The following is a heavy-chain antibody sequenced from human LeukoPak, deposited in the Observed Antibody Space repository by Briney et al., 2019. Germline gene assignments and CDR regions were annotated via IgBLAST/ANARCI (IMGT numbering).Heavy chain of an antibody. CDR2: IWYDGSNK. CDR3: ARDGPEEGGIDY. J-gene: IGHJ4*02. D-gene: IGHD3-16*01. Sequence: GGSLRLSCAASGFTFSSYGMHWVRQAPGKGLEGVAVIWYDGSNKYYADSVKGRFTISRDNSKNTLYLQMNSLRAEDTAVYYCARDGPEEGGIDYWGQGTLVTVSS. CDR1: GFTFSSYG. V-gene: IGHV3-33*01.